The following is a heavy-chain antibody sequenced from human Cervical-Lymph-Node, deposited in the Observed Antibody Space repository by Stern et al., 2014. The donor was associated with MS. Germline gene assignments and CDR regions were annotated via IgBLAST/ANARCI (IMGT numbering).Heavy chain of an antibody. D-gene: IGHD4-23*01. Sequence: VQLLESGAEVKKPGASVKVSCKASGYTFTSYYMHWVRQAPGQGLEWMGIIHPSGGSTTYAQKFQGRVTMTRDTSTTTVYMELSSLRSDDTAVYYCARALWATVVTYFDYWGQGTLVTISS. CDR2: IHPSGGST. V-gene: IGHV1-46*03. CDR3: ARALWATVVTYFDY. J-gene: IGHJ4*02. CDR1: GYTFTSYY.